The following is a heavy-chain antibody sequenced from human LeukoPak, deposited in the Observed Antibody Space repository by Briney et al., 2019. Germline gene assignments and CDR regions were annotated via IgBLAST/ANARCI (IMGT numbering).Heavy chain of an antibody. J-gene: IGHJ4*02. Sequence: GGSLRLSCAASGFTFSSYGMHWVRQAPGKGLEWVAFIRYDGSNKYYADSVKGRFTISRENSKNTLYLQMNSLRAEDTAVYYCAKALAVAGTGGFFYFDYWGQGTLVTVSS. V-gene: IGHV3-30*02. CDR3: AKALAVAGTGGFFYFDY. CDR2: IRYDGSNK. CDR1: GFTFSSYG. D-gene: IGHD6-19*01.